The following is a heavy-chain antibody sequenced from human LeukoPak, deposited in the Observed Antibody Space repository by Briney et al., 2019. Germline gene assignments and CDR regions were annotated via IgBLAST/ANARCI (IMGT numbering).Heavy chain of an antibody. V-gene: IGHV1-46*01. D-gene: IGHD3-22*01. CDR3: ARQEDSSGYYYYY. CDR1: GYTFSNYY. J-gene: IGHJ4*02. Sequence: ASVKVSCKASGYTFSNYYMHWVRQAPGQGLEWMGIINPSGGYTTYAQKFQGRVTMTRDTSTSTVSMELSSLRSEDTAVYFCARQEDSSGYYYYYWGQGTLVTVSS. CDR2: INPSGGYT.